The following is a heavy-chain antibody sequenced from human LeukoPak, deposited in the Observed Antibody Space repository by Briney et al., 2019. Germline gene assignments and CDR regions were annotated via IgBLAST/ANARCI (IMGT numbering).Heavy chain of an antibody. V-gene: IGHV3-30*02. Sequence: GGSLRLSCAASGSTFSSYGMHWVRKAPGKGLEWVAFIRYDGSNKYYADSVKGRFTISRDNSKNTLYLQMNSLRAEDTAVYYCARELSRYYYMGVWGKGTTVTVSS. CDR3: ARELSRYYYMGV. J-gene: IGHJ6*03. CDR1: GSTFSSYG. CDR2: IRYDGSNK. D-gene: IGHD2-2*01.